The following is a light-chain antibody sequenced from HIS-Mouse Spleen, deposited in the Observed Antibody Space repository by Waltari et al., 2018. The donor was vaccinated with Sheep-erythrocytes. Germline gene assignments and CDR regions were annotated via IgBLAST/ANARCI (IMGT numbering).Light chain of an antibody. CDR3: QQANSFPQT. CDR2: AES. V-gene: IGKV1-12*01. Sequence: DIQMTQSPSSVSASVGDRVTITCRASQGISSWLAWYPQKPGKAPKLLIYAESSLQSGVPSRFSGSGSGTDFTLTISSLQPEDFATYYCQQANSFPQTFGQGTKVEIK. J-gene: IGKJ1*01. CDR1: QGISSW.